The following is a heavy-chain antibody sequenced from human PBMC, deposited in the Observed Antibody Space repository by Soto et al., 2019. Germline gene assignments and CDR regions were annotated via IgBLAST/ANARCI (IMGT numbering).Heavy chain of an antibody. Sequence: ASVKVSCKASGYTFTSYDINWVRQATGQGLEWMGWMNPNSGNTGYAQKFQGRVTMTRNTSISTAYMELSSLRSEDTAVYYCARGTGLRYFEWKHYFDYWGQGTLVTVYS. V-gene: IGHV1-8*01. J-gene: IGHJ4*02. D-gene: IGHD3-9*01. CDR2: MNPNSGNT. CDR3: ARGTGLRYFEWKHYFDY. CDR1: GYTFTSYD.